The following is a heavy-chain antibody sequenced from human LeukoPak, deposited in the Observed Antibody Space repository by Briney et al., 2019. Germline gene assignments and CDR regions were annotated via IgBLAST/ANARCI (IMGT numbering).Heavy chain of an antibody. CDR1: GFTFSNYG. CDR3: AKGRWLQNYYYGMDV. J-gene: IGHJ6*02. CDR2: ISYDGSNK. V-gene: IGHV3-30*18. D-gene: IGHD5-24*01. Sequence: GGSLRLSCAASGFTFSNYGMHWVRQAPSKGLEWVAVISYDGSNKYYADSVKGRFTISRDNSKNTLYLQMNSLRAEDTAVYYCAKGRWLQNYYYGMDVWGQGTTVTVSS.